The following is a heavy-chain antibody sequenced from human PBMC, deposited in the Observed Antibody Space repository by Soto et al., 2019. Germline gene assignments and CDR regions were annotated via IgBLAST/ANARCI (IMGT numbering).Heavy chain of an antibody. J-gene: IGHJ4*02. CDR1: GGSFSGYY. D-gene: IGHD2-15*01. CDR2: INHSGST. V-gene: IGHV4-34*01. Sequence: PSETLSLTCAVYGGSFSGYYWSWIRQPPGKGLEWIGEINHSGSTNYNPSLKSRVTISVDTSKNQFSLKLSSVTAADTAVYYCARVSVVVVAAIPTKYYFDVWGQGTLVTVSS. CDR3: ARVSVVVVAAIPTKYYFDV.